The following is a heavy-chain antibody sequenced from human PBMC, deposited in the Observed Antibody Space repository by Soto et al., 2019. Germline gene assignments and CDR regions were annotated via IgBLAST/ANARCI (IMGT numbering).Heavy chain of an antibody. J-gene: IGHJ5*02. D-gene: IGHD4-17*01. CDR3: VTVYGDYTLASYNWFDP. V-gene: IGHV3-23*01. CDR1: GVTFSSYA. Sequence: GGSLRLSCAATGVTFSSYAMSWVRQAPGRGLEWVSSISSSGITTYYADSVKGRFTISRDFSKNTLYLQMSSLRAEDTAIYYCVTVYGDYTLASYNWFDPWGAGTLVTV. CDR2: ISSSGITT.